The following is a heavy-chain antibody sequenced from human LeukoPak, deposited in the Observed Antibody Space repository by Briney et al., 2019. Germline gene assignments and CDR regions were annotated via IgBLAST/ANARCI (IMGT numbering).Heavy chain of an antibody. CDR1: GFTFSNAW. Sequence: GGSLRLSCAASGFTFSNAWMSWVRQAPGKGLEWVGRIKSKTDGGTTDYAAPVKGRFTISRDDSKNTLYLQMNSLKTEDTAVYYCTTEASSGIPTSFDYWGQGTLVTASS. CDR2: IKSKTDGGTT. V-gene: IGHV3-15*01. D-gene: IGHD3-22*01. J-gene: IGHJ4*02. CDR3: TTEASSGIPTSFDY.